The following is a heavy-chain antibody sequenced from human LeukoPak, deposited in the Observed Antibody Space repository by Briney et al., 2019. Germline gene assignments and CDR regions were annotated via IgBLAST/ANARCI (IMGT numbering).Heavy chain of an antibody. V-gene: IGHV3-48*01. Sequence: GGSLRLSCAASGFTFDDYGMSWVRQAPGKGLEWVSYISSSSSTIYYADSVKGRFTISRDNAKNSLYLQMNSLRAEDTAVYYCAREPAWTYCSSTSCYKKPEYFQHWGQGTLVTVSS. CDR2: ISSSSSTI. CDR3: AREPAWTYCSSTSCYKKPEYFQH. CDR1: GFTFDDYG. J-gene: IGHJ1*01. D-gene: IGHD2-2*02.